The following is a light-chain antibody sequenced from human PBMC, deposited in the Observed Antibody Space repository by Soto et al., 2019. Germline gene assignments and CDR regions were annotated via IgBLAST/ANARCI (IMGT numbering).Light chain of an antibody. CDR3: QQYNSYPWT. CDR1: QSINNY. V-gene: IGKV1-5*01. CDR2: DAS. Sequence: IQMTQSPSTLSASVGDRVTITCRASQSINNYLAWYQQKPGKAPKLLIYDASSLESGVPSRFSGSGSGTDFTLTISSLQPDDFATYYCQQYNSYPWTFGQGAKVEIK. J-gene: IGKJ1*01.